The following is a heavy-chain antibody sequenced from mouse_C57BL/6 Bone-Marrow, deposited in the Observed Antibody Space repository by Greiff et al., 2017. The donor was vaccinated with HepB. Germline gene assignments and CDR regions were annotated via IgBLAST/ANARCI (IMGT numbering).Heavy chain of an antibody. J-gene: IGHJ1*03. V-gene: IGHV1-15*01. CDR3: TRDDYGSSYVGWYFDV. CDR2: IDPETGGT. D-gene: IGHD1-1*01. Sequence: QVQLQQSGAELVRPGASVTLSCKASGYTFTDYEMHWVKQTPVHGLEWIGAIDPETGGTAYNQKFKGKAILTADKSSSTAYMELRSLTSEDSAVYYCTRDDYGSSYVGWYFDVWGTGTTVTVSS. CDR1: GYTFTDYE.